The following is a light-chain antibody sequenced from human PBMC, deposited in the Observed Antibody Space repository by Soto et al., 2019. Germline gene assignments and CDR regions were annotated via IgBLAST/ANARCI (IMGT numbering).Light chain of an antibody. V-gene: IGKV1-39*01. CDR3: QQSYKMPS. CDR2: ATS. J-gene: IGKJ5*01. CDR1: LPISNY. Sequence: DIQMTKARSSLSASAEDRVPITFRASLPISNYLNWYQHKPGKGPTLLIHATSNLQIGVPSRFSGSGSGTEFTLTISSLEPEDFGTYYCQQSYKMPSFGQGTRLEVK.